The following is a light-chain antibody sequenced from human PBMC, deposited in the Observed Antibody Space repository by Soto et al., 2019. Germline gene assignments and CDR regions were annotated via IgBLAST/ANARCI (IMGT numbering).Light chain of an antibody. V-gene: IGKV3-11*01. CDR2: GAS. J-gene: IGKJ4*01. Sequence: EMVLTQSPATLSLSQGERATLFCRASPSVSSYFAWYQQKPGQAPNLLIYGASTRATGITARFSGSGSGTDFPLTISSLQPEDFAVYYCQQDYHSLTFGGGTKVDIK. CDR3: QQDYHSLT. CDR1: PSVSSY.